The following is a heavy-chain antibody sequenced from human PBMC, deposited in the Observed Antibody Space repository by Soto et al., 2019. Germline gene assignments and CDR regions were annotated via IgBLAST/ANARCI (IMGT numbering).Heavy chain of an antibody. CDR2: ISYDGSDK. Sequence: GGSLRLSCAASGFTFSSYGMHWVRQAPGKGLEWVAVISYDGSDKYYADSVKGRFTISRDNSNNTLYLQMDSLRAEDTAVYYCAKGVGVATTDLQHWGQGTLVTVSS. J-gene: IGHJ1*01. D-gene: IGHD2-15*01. CDR3: AKGVGVATTDLQH. CDR1: GFTFSSYG. V-gene: IGHV3-30*18.